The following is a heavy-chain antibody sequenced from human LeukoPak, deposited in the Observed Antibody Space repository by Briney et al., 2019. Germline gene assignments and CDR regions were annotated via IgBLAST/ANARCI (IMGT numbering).Heavy chain of an antibody. CDR3: ARDRRGTIRYYYYYGMDV. CDR2: ISSSSSYI. D-gene: IGHD2-21*01. V-gene: IGHV3-21*04. J-gene: IGHJ6*02. CDR1: GFTFSSYC. Sequence: GGSLRLSCAASGFTFSSYCMNWVRQAPGKGLEWVSSISSSSSYIYYADSVKGRFTISRDNAKNSLYLQMNSLRAEDTAVYYCARDRRGTIRYYYYYGMDVWGQGTTVTVSS.